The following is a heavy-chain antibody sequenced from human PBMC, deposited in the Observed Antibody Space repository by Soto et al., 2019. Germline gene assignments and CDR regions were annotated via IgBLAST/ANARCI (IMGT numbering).Heavy chain of an antibody. D-gene: IGHD1-1*01. CDR3: VRGDNWNDEASDY. Sequence: GGPLRLSCAASGFMFSNHGVHWVRQTPGKGLEWVAVIWSDGNNRYYADTVKGRFTISRDNSKNTVYLQMNSLRAEDTAVYYCVRGDNWNDEASDYWGQGTLVTVSS. J-gene: IGHJ4*02. CDR1: GFMFSNHG. V-gene: IGHV3-33*01. CDR2: IWSDGNNR.